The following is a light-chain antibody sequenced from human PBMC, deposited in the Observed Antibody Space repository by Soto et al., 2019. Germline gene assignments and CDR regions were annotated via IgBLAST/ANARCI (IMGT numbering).Light chain of an antibody. V-gene: IGKV1-9*01. J-gene: IGKJ4*01. CDR2: EES. Sequence: EINVSHSPYSLSSSVGVRVTITCRASQAITNNLAWYPQKPGNPPKLLIYEESTLHSGVPSRFSGRKVGTQFILTIDSLQPEDGATYYGQQVKSYPRPFGGVTKVDIK. CDR3: QQVKSYPRP. CDR1: QAITNN.